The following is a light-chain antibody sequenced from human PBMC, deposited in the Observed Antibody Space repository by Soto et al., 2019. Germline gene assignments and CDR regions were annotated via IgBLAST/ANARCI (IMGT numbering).Light chain of an antibody. V-gene: IGLV2-11*01. CDR1: SSDVGGYNY. CDR3: CSYAGSYDWV. CDR2: EVT. J-gene: IGLJ3*02. Sequence: QSALTQPRSVSGSPGQTVTISCTRTSSDVGGYNYVSWYQQHPGKAPKVLIYEVTKRPSGVPDRFSGSKSGNTASLTISGIQAEDEADYYCCSYAGSYDWVFGGGTKLPVL.